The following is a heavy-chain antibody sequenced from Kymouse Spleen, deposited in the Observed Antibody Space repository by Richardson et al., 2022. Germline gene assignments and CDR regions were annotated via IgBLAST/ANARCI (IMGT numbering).Heavy chain of an antibody. V-gene: IGHV3-13*01. J-gene: IGHJ6*02. CDR1: GFTFSSYD. D-gene: IGHD2-15*01,IGHD6-19*01. CDR3: AREAVVDGIDYYYGMDV. Sequence: EVQLVESGGGLVQPGGSLRLSCAASGFTFSSYDMHWVRQATGKGLEWVSAIGTAGDTYYPGSVKGRFTISRENAKNSLYLQMNSLRAGDTAVYYCAREAVVDGIDYYYGMDVWGQGTTVTVSS. CDR2: IGTAGDT.